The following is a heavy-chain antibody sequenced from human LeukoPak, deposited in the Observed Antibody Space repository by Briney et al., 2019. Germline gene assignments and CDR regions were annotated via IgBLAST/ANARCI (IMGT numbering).Heavy chain of an antibody. CDR1: GGSFSGYY. D-gene: IGHD6-19*01. J-gene: IGHJ4*02. V-gene: IGHV4-34*01. Sequence: ASETLSLTCAVYGGSFSGYYWSWIRQPPGKGLEWIGEINHSGSTNYNPSLKSRVTISVDTSKNQFSLKLSSVTAADTAVYYYASQSSSPAGVYWGQGTLVTVSS. CDR3: ASQSSSPAGVY. CDR2: INHSGST.